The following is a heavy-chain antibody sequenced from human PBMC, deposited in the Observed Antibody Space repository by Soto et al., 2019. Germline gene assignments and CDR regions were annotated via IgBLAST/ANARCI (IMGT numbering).Heavy chain of an antibody. CDR1: GGSISSSSYY. J-gene: IGHJ4*02. Sequence: SETLSLTCTVSGGSISSSSYYWGWIRQPPGKGLEWIGSIYYSGSTYYNPSLKSRVTISVDTSKNQFSLKLSSVTAADTAVYYCARPRDYCSSTSCPFDYWGQGTLVTVSS. CDR3: ARPRDYCSSTSCPFDY. CDR2: IYYSGST. V-gene: IGHV4-39*01. D-gene: IGHD2-2*01.